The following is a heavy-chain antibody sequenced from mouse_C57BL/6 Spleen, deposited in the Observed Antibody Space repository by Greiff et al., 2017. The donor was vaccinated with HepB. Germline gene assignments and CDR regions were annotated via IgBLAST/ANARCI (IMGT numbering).Heavy chain of an antibody. CDR1: GFTFSSYA. D-gene: IGHD2-4*01. J-gene: IGHJ4*01. Sequence: EVNVVESGGGLVKPGGSLKLSCAASGFTFSSYAMSWVRQTPEKRLEWVATISDGGSYTYYPDNVKGRFTISRDNAKNNLYLQMSHLKSEDTAMYYCARDEDYDYNYYAMDYWGQGTSVTVSS. CDR3: ARDEDYDYNYYAMDY. CDR2: ISDGGSYT. V-gene: IGHV5-4*03.